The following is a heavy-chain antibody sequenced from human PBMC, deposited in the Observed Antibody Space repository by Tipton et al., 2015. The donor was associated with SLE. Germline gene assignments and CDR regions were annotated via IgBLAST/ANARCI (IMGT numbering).Heavy chain of an antibody. Sequence: TLSLTCTVSGGSISSYYWSWIRQPPGKGLEWVGYIYYSGRTNYNPSLKSRVTISVDTSKNQFSLKLSSVTAADTAVYYCAEGVLPWAAFDIWGQGTMVTVSS. J-gene: IGHJ3*02. CDR2: IYYSGRT. V-gene: IGHV4-59*01. CDR3: AEGVLPWAAFDI. CDR1: GGSISSYY. D-gene: IGHD3-10*01.